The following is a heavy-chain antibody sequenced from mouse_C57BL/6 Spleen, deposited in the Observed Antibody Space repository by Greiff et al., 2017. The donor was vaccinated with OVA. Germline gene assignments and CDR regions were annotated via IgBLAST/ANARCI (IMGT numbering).Heavy chain of an antibody. Sequence: QVQLQQPGAELVRPGSSVKLSCKASGYTFTSYWMHWVKQRPIQGLEWIGKIDPSDSETHYTQKFKDKATLTVDKSASTAYMQLSSLTSEDSAVYYCARSNWNAMDYWGQGTSVTVSS. J-gene: IGHJ4*01. D-gene: IGHD4-1*01. CDR1: GYTFTSYW. CDR2: IDPSDSET. CDR3: ARSNWNAMDY. V-gene: IGHV1-52*01.